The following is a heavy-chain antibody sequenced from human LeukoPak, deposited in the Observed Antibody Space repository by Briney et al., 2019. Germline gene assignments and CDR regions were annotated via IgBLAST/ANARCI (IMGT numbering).Heavy chain of an antibody. Sequence: GGSLRLCCAASGFTIRSYAMHWVRQAPGKGLAWAAVISYDGSNKYYADSVKGRFTISRDNSKNTLYLQMNSLRAEDTAVYYCARAGIAVAGKTAGWFDPWGQGTLVTVSS. CDR1: GFTIRSYA. J-gene: IGHJ5*02. D-gene: IGHD6-19*01. CDR3: ARAGIAVAGKTAGWFDP. V-gene: IGHV3-30*04. CDR2: ISYDGSNK.